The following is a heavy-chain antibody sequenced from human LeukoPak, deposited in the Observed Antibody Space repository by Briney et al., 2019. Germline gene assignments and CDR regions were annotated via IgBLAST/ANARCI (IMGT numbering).Heavy chain of an antibody. CDR3: AKADGSGSYTYYYYGMDV. D-gene: IGHD3-10*01. CDR1: GFTFSSYA. CDR2: ISGSGGST. V-gene: IGHV3-23*01. Sequence: PGGSLRLSCAASGFTFSSYAMSWVRQAPGKGLEWGSAISGSGGSTYYADSVKGRFTISRDNSKNTLYLQMNSLRAEDTAVYYCAKADGSGSYTYYYYGMDVWGQGTTVTVSS. J-gene: IGHJ6*02.